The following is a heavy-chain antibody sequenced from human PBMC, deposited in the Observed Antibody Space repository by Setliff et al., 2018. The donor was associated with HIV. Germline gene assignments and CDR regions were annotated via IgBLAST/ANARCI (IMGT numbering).Heavy chain of an antibody. CDR2: INTGNGNT. Sequence: ASVKVSCKASGYTFSQYPIHWVRQAPGQRPEWMGWINTGNGNTKYSQKFQDRVTITRDTSANTVYMELNSLRSEDTAVYYCARDRCNSVACYLYNWFDPWGQGTLVTVSS. CDR3: ARDRCNSVACYLYNWFDP. CDR1: GYTFSQYP. D-gene: IGHD2-2*01. V-gene: IGHV1-3*04. J-gene: IGHJ5*02.